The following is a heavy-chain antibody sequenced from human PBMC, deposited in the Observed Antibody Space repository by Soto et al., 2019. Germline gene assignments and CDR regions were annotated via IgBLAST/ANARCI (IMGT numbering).Heavy chain of an antibody. J-gene: IGHJ3*01. V-gene: IGHV1-18*01. CDR1: RYTFTSHG. D-gene: IGHD3-9*01. CDR3: TRLLTEGATFREDAFDL. CDR2: ISTFNGKT. Sequence: QIQLVQSGGDVKTPGASVKVSCTTSRYTFTSHGIAWVRQAPGQGLEWMGWISTFNGKTDYAQKFQGRVTMTAYTITSTVHMELRSLSSDATAVYYSTRLLTEGATFREDAFDLWGPGTKVTVSS.